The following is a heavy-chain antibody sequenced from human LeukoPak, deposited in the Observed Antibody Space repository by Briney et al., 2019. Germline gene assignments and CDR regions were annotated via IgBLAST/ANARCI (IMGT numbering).Heavy chain of an antibody. CDR2: ISSSGSTI. Sequence: PGGSLRLSCAASGFTFSSYAMSWIRQAPGKGLEWVSYISSSGSTIYYADSVKGRFTISRDNSKNTLYLQMNSLRAEDTAVYYCAELGITMIGGVWGKGTTVTISS. V-gene: IGHV3-48*01. J-gene: IGHJ6*04. CDR3: AELGITMIGGV. D-gene: IGHD3-10*02. CDR1: GFTFSSYA.